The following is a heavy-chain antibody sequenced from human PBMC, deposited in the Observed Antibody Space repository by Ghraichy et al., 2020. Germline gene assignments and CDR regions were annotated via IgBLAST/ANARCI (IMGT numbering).Heavy chain of an antibody. CDR1: GGSISSSNW. CDR3: ARANVVPAAKRSWFDP. D-gene: IGHD2-2*01. Sequence: SETLSLTCAVSGGSISSSNWWSWVRQPPGKGLEWIGEIYHSGSTNYNPSLKSRVTISVDKSKNQFSLKLSSVTAADTAVYYCARANVVPAAKRSWFDPWGQGTLVTVSS. J-gene: IGHJ5*02. CDR2: IYHSGST. V-gene: IGHV4-4*02.